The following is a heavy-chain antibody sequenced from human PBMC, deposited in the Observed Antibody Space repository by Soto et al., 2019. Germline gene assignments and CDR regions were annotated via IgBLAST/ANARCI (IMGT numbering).Heavy chain of an antibody. CDR1: GFTFSSYA. J-gene: IGHJ4*02. Sequence: GGSLRLSCEASGFTFSSYALSWVRQAPGKGLEWVSAISGSGGSTYYADSVKGRFTISRDNSKNTLYLQMNCLRAEDTAVYYCAKDSPIAAAFVVGTVSVYWGQGTLVTVSS. CDR2: ISGSGGST. V-gene: IGHV3-23*01. D-gene: IGHD6-13*01. CDR3: AKDSPIAAAFVVGTVSVY.